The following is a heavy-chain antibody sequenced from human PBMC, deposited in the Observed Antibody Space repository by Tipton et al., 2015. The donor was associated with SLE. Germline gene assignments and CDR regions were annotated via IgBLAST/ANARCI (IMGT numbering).Heavy chain of an antibody. CDR3: ARALWGSDRYYYYMDV. D-gene: IGHD2-21*01. CDR1: GFTFSSYS. J-gene: IGHJ6*03. V-gene: IGHV4-31*02. CDR2: IFYSGST. Sequence: LRLSCAASGFTFSSYSMNWIRQHPGEGLEWIGYIFYSGSTYNNPSLKSRATISIDTSKNQLSLRLSSVTAADTAVYYCARALWGSDRYYYYMDVWGKGTTVTVSS.